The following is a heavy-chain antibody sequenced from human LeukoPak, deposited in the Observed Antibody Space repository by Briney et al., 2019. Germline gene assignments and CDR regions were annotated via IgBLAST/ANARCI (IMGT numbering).Heavy chain of an antibody. D-gene: IGHD3-22*01. Sequence: ASVKVSCKASGGTFSSYAISWVRQAPGQGLEWMGIINPSGGSTSYAQKFQGRVTMTRDTSTSTVYMELSSLRSEDTAVYYCARAYDSSGYYRRHNWFDPWGQGTLVTVSS. CDR1: GGTFSSYA. V-gene: IGHV1-46*01. CDR3: ARAYDSSGYYRRHNWFDP. J-gene: IGHJ5*02. CDR2: INPSGGST.